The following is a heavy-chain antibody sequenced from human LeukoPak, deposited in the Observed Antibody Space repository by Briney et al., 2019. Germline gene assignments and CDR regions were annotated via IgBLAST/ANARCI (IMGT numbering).Heavy chain of an antibody. D-gene: IGHD3-16*01. CDR2: IYTGDTT. J-gene: IGHJ4*02. Sequence: PGGSLRLSCAASGFTVSSTYMNWARQAPGKGLEWVSVIYTGDTTYYADSVKGRFTTSRDKSKNTLYLQMNSLRAEDTAVYYCARTRGGLLDYFDYWGQGTLVTVSS. CDR3: ARTRGGLLDYFDY. V-gene: IGHV3-53*01. CDR1: GFTVSSTY.